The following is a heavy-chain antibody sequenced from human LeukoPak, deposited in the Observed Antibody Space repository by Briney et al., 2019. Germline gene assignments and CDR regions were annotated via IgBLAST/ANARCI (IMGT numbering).Heavy chain of an antibody. CDR3: ARGRRLRFLEWLSHYYGMDV. CDR1: GGTFSSYA. D-gene: IGHD3-3*01. V-gene: IGHV1-8*02. Sequence: ASVKVSCKASGGTFSSYAINWVRQATGQGLEWMGWMNPNSGNTGYAQKFQGRVTMTRNTSISTAYMELSSLRSEDTAVYYCARGRRLRFLEWLSHYYGMDVWGQGTTVTVSS. CDR2: MNPNSGNT. J-gene: IGHJ6*02.